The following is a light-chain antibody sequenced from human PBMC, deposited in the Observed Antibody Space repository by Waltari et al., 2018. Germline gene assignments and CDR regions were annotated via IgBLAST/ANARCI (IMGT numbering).Light chain of an antibody. V-gene: IGKV1-39*01. CDR1: QSITTS. Sequence: DIQMAQSPSSLSASVGETVTITCPASQSITTSLTWYQQRPGQAPRLLIYAASSLPGGVPSRFSGSGSGTDFTLTINGLQPEDFATYYCQDSYSTLSFVFGPGTRVDVK. J-gene: IGKJ3*01. CDR2: AAS. CDR3: QDSYSTLSFV.